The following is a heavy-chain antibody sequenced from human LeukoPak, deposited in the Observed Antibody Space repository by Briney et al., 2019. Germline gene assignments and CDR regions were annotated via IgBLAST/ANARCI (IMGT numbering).Heavy chain of an antibody. D-gene: IGHD5-18*01. CDR2: IRSKTNNYAT. J-gene: IGHJ4*02. Sequence: GGSLKLSCAASGFTFSASAMHWVRQASGKGLEWVGRIRSKTNNYATEYAASVKGRFTISRDDSKNTAYLQMDSLRTEDTAVYYCTSTWIQLWFDYWGQGTLVTVSS. CDR1: GFTFSASA. V-gene: IGHV3-73*01. CDR3: TSTWIQLWFDY.